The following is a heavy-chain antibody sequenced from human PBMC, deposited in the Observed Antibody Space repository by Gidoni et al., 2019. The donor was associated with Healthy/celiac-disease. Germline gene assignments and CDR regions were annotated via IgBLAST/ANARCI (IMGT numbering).Heavy chain of an antibody. J-gene: IGHJ4*02. V-gene: IGHV3-21*01. D-gene: IGHD2-8*01. CDR1: GFTFSSSG. Sequence: EVQLVESGGGLCKPGGSLRLSCAASGFTFSSSGMNWVRQAPGKGLEWVSSISSSSSYIYYADSVKGRFTISRDNAKNSLYLQMNSLRAEDTAVYYCARGHEWPYYFDYWGQGTLVTVSS. CDR2: ISSSSSYI. CDR3: ARGHEWPYYFDY.